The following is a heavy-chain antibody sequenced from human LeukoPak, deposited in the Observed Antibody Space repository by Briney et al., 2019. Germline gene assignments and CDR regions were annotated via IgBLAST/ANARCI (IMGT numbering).Heavy chain of an antibody. D-gene: IGHD4-17*01. CDR2: INHSGST. CDR3: ARDTPLYGEFDP. J-gene: IGHJ5*02. V-gene: IGHV4-34*01. CDR1: GGSFSGYY. Sequence: SETLSLTCAVYGGSFSGYYWSWIRQPPGKGLEWIGEINHSGSTNYNPSLKSRVTISVDTSKNQFSLKLSSVTAADTAVYYCARDTPLYGEFDPWGQGTLVTVSS.